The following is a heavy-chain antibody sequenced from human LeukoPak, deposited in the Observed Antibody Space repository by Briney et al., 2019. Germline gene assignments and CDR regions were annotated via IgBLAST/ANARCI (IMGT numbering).Heavy chain of an antibody. CDR2: SFYGGAT. D-gene: IGHD4-11*01. CDR1: GDSISSPIFY. Sequence: SETLSLTCTVSGDSISSPIFYWGWIRQPPGKGLEWIGSSFYGGATYYNPSLKSRVTISVDTSKNQFSLKLSSVTAADTAVYYCARNDYDAFDIWGQGTMVTVSS. CDR3: ARNDYDAFDI. V-gene: IGHV4-39*07. J-gene: IGHJ3*02.